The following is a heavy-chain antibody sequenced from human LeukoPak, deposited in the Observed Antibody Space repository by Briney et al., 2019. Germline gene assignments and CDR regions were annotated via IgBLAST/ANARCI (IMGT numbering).Heavy chain of an antibody. Sequence: GGSLRLSCAASGFTFSSYAMHWVRQAPGKGLEWVAVISYDGSNKYYADSVKGRFTISRDNSKNTLYLQMNSLRAEDTAVYYCARDESGWPDYWGQGTLVTVSS. CDR1: GFTFSSYA. D-gene: IGHD6-19*01. CDR2: ISYDGSNK. CDR3: ARDESGWPDY. J-gene: IGHJ4*02. V-gene: IGHV3-30-3*01.